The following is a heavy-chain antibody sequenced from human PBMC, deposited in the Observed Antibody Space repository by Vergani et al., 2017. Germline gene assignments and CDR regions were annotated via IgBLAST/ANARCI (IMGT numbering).Heavy chain of an antibody. Sequence: QVQLQESGPGLVKPSQPLSLPFSLPSLPISPAGSSLSSLPPHPAPALLCFGSIYYSGSTYYNPSLKSRVTISVDPSKNQFSLKLSSVTAADTAVYYCARXVHGSITIFGVAPKNYYYMDVWGKGTTVTVSS. V-gene: IGHV4-31*03. CDR1: SLPISPAGSS. D-gene: IGHD3-3*01. J-gene: IGHJ6*03. CDR2: IYYSGST. CDR3: ARXVHGSITIFGVAPKNYYYMDV.